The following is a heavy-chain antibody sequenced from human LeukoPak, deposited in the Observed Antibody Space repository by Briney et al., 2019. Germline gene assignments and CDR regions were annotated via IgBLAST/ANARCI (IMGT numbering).Heavy chain of an antibody. CDR2: ISSSSSHI. V-gene: IGHV3-21*01. J-gene: IGHJ4*02. Sequence: PGGSLRLSCAASGFTFSSYSMNWVRQAPGKGLEWVSSISSSSSHIYYADSVKGRFTISRDNAKNSLYLQMNSLRAEDTAVYYCARDQDDNVGGSYRYEGVRYFDYWGQGALVTVSS. CDR3: ARDQDDNVGGSYRYEGVRYFDY. D-gene: IGHD3-16*02. CDR1: GFTFSSYS.